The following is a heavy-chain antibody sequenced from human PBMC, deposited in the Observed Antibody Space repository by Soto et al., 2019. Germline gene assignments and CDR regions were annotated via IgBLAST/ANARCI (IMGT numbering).Heavy chain of an antibody. CDR1: GFTFSSFV. Sequence: EVQLLESGGGLVQPGGSLRLSCAASGFTFSSFVMNWVRQAPGKGLEWVSTISPGADVSHYTDSVKGRFTISRDNSRRTLHLQMDFLRVEDAAVYFCVRRAITATTKWGAFDVWGQGTAVTVSS. J-gene: IGHJ3*01. CDR2: ISPGADVS. V-gene: IGHV3-23*01. D-gene: IGHD1-20*01. CDR3: VRRAITATTKWGAFDV.